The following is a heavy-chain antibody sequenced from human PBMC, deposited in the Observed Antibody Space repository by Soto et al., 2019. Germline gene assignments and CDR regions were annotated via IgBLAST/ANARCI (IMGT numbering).Heavy chain of an antibody. V-gene: IGHV4-34*01. CDR3: ARQGSSVGYYYHYYMDV. CDR1: GGSFSGYY. D-gene: IGHD6-6*01. CDR2: IYHSGGT. J-gene: IGHJ6*03. Sequence: PSETLSLTCAVYGGSFSGYYWSWIRQPPGKGLEWIGEIYHSGGTNYNPSLKSRVTISVDTSKNQFSLKLSSVTAADTAVYYCARQGSSVGYYYHYYMDVWGKGTTVTVSS.